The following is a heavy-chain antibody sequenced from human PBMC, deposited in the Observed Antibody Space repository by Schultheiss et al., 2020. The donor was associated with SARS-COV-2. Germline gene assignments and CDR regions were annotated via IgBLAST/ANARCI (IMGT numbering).Heavy chain of an antibody. D-gene: IGHD3-16*01. CDR3: ARSRWKNGFVWGFDY. J-gene: IGHJ4*02. CDR1: GFAFSRHE. CDR2: ISYDGSNK. Sequence: GGSLRLSCAASGFAFSRHEMNWVRQAPGKGLEWVAVISYDGSNKYYADSVKGRFTISRDNAKNSLYLQMNSLRAEDTAVYYCARSRWKNGFVWGFDYWGQGTLVTVSS. V-gene: IGHV3-30-3*01.